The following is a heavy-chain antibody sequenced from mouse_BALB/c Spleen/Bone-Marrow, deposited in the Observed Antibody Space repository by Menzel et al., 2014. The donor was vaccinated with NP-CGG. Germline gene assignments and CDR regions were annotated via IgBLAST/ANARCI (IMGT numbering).Heavy chain of an antibody. Sequence: EVKLMESGPSLVKPSQTLSLTCSVTGDSITSGYWNWIRKFPGNKLEYMGYISYSGSTYNNPSLKSRISITRDTSKNQYYLQLNSVTTEDTATYYCARDYGYPAWFAYWGQGTLVTVSA. D-gene: IGHD1-2*01. V-gene: IGHV3-8*02. CDR1: GDSITSGY. J-gene: IGHJ3*01. CDR3: ARDYGYPAWFAY. CDR2: ISYSGST.